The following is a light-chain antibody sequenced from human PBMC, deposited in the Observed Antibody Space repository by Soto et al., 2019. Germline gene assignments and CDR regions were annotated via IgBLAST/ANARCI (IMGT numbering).Light chain of an antibody. V-gene: IGKV1-5*03. J-gene: IGKJ2*01. CDR2: KAS. CDR1: QSISHG. Sequence: DIQLTQSPASVSAAVGDRVTITCRASQSISHGLAWYQQKPGKAPKLLIYKASTLESGVSSRFSGSGSGTEFTLTISSLQPDDFATYYCQKYDTYPYTFAPGTKLETK. CDR3: QKYDTYPYT.